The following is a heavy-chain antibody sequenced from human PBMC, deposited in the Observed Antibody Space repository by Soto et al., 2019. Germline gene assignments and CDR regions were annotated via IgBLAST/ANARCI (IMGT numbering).Heavy chain of an antibody. J-gene: IGHJ5*02. Sequence: SETLSLTCTVSGDSISSSGYYWSWIRQHPGKGLEWIGNIYYSGITYYNPSLKSRLTISLDTSKNQFSLKLSSVTAADTALYYCARDSGYNYGYFRWFDPWGQGTLVTVSS. D-gene: IGHD5-18*01. V-gene: IGHV4-31*03. CDR2: IYYSGIT. CDR1: GDSISSSGYY. CDR3: ARDSGYNYGYFRWFDP.